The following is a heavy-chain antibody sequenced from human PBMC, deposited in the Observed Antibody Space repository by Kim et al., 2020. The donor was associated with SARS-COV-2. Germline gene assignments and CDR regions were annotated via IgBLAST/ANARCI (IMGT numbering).Heavy chain of an antibody. CDR2: IYYSGST. V-gene: IGHV4-59*01. D-gene: IGHD5-18*01. CDR3: AREGEYSYGPRYFDY. Sequence: SETLSLTCTVSGGSISSYYWSWIRQPPGKGLEWIGYIYYSGSTNYNPSLKSRVTISVDTSKNQFSLKLSSVTAADTAVYYCAREGEYSYGPRYFDYWGQG. CDR1: GGSISSYY. J-gene: IGHJ4*02.